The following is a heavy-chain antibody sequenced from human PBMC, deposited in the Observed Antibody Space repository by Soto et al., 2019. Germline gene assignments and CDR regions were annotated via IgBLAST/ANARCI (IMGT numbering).Heavy chain of an antibody. J-gene: IGHJ4*02. D-gene: IGHD3-22*01. V-gene: IGHV4-59*01. CDR2: IYYSGST. Sequence: SETLSLTCTVSGGSISSYYWSWIRQPPGKGLEWIGCIYYSGSTNYNPSLKSRVTISVDTSKDQFSLKLSSVTAADTAVYYCARVSYYDSSGYYYPNGFDYWGQGTLATVSS. CDR3: ARVSYYDSSGYYYPNGFDY. CDR1: GGSISSYY.